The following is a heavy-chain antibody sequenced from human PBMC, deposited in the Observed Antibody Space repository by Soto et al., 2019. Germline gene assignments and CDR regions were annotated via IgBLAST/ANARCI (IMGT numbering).Heavy chain of an antibody. V-gene: IGHV3-48*02. CDR3: ARDLSRAPEVLLGGWFDP. Sequence: EVQLVESGGGLVQHGGSLRLSCAASGFTFSSYSMNWVRQAPGKGLEWVSYISSSSSTIYYADSVKGRFTISRDNAKNSLYLQMNSLRDEDTALYYCARDLSRAPEVLLGGWFDPWGQGTLVTVSS. CDR1: GFTFSSYS. J-gene: IGHJ5*02. D-gene: IGHD1-26*01. CDR2: ISSSSSTI.